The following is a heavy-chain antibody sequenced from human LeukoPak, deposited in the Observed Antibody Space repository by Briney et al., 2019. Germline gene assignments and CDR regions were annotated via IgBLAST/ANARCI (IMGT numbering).Heavy chain of an antibody. CDR1: GFTFDDYA. Sequence: GGSLRLSCEASGFTFDDYAMHWVRQAPGKGLEWVSGISWNSGSIDYADSVKGRFTISRDNAKSSLYLQMNSLRAEDTALYYCAKDSGSYDFDYWGQGTLVTVSS. CDR3: AKDSGSYDFDY. J-gene: IGHJ4*02. CDR2: ISWNSGSI. V-gene: IGHV3-9*01. D-gene: IGHD1-26*01.